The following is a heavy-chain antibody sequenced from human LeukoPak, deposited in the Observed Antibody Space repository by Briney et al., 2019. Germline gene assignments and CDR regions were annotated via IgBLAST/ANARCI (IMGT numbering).Heavy chain of an antibody. CDR1: GGTFSSYA. CDR2: IISIFGTA. CDR3: AGSGVVARIADRWFDP. V-gene: IGHV1-69*13. J-gene: IGHJ5*02. Sequence: SVNVSCKASGGTFSSYAISWVRQPPGQGLEWMGGIISIFGTANYAQKFQGRVTITADESTSTAYMELSSLRSEDTAVYYCAGSGVVARIADRWFDPWGQGTLVTVSS. D-gene: IGHD5-12*01.